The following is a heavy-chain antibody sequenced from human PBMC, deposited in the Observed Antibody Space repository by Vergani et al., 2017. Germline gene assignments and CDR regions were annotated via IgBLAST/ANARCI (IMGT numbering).Heavy chain of an antibody. CDR2: IKSDGSTT. CDR1: GFSFNSYW. CDR3: AISTCIESCFMSNWLDS. D-gene: IGHD5/OR15-5a*01. V-gene: IGHV3-74*03. Sequence: DVHLAESGGGFFQPGGSLRLSCSASGFSFNSYWMHWVRQVPGKGLLWVSRIKSDGSTTAYADSVKGRFTISRDNAQNTLYLQMNSLRVEDPGVDYCAISTCIESCFMSNWLDSWGQGTLVTVSS. J-gene: IGHJ5*01.